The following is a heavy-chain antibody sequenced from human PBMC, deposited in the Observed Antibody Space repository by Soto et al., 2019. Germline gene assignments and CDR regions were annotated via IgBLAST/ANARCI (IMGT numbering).Heavy chain of an antibody. CDR3: AREGRITMVRGVISWFDP. D-gene: IGHD3-10*01. Sequence: SETLSLTCTVSGGSIGSGDYYWSWIRQPPGKGLEWIGYIYYSGSTYYNPSLKSRVTISVDTSKNQFSLKLSSVTAADTAVYYCAREGRITMVRGVISWFDPWGQGTLVTVSS. CDR2: IYYSGST. CDR1: GGSIGSGDYY. V-gene: IGHV4-30-4*01. J-gene: IGHJ5*02.